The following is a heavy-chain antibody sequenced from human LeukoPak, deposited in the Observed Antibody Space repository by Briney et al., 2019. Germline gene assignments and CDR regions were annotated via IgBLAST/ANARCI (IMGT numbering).Heavy chain of an antibody. CDR2: INRDGTGT. J-gene: IGHJ3*01. D-gene: IGHD3/OR15-3a*01. V-gene: IGHV3-74*01. CDR3: ADPDWG. Sequence: GGSLRLSCAPSGFIFSDYWFHWVRQTPGQGLVWVAAINRDGTGTSHADSVRGRFTISRDNSKNSVYLQMNSLRVEDTAVYYCADPDWGWGQGTMVIVSS. CDR1: GFIFSDYW.